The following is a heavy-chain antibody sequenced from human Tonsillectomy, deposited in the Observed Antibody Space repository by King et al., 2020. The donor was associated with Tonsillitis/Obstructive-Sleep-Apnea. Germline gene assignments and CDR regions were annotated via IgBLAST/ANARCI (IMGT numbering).Heavy chain of an antibody. V-gene: IGHV2-5*02. Sequence: TLKESGPTLVKPTQTLTLTCTFSGFSLSTTGLGVGWIRQPPGKALEWLGLIYLDVNKRYSPSLKSRLTIPKDTSKNQVVLTMTNMDPVDTATYYCAHRMRWFDPWGQGTLVTVSS. CDR2: IYLDVNK. J-gene: IGHJ5*02. CDR1: GFSLSTTGLG. CDR3: AHRMRWFDP.